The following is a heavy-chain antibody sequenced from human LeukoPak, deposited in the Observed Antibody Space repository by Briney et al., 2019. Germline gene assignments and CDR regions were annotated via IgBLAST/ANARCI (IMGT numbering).Heavy chain of an antibody. Sequence: SETLSLTCAVYVESLSNYYWSWIRQPPGKGLEWIGEINHYGSTNYNPSLKSRITISVDTSKNQFSLKLSSVTAADTAVYYCASQGAYCSSTSCYARDYYYYYMDVWGKGTTVTVSS. CDR1: VESLSNYY. J-gene: IGHJ6*03. CDR3: ASQGAYCSSTSCYARDYYYYYMDV. CDR2: INHYGST. V-gene: IGHV4-34*01. D-gene: IGHD2-2*01.